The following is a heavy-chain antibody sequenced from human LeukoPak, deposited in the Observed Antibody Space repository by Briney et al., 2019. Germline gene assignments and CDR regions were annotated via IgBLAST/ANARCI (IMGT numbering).Heavy chain of an antibody. V-gene: IGHV3-48*01. Sequence: GGSLRLSCAASGFTFASYNMNWVRQAPGKGLEWLSHISGSSDTIYYADSVKGRFTISRDNSKNTLSLQMNSLRADDTAVYYCARDGEPRYWGSGYYYGMGVWGQGATVTVSS. D-gene: IGHD7-27*01. CDR1: GFTFASYN. CDR3: ARDGEPRYWGSGYYYGMGV. CDR2: ISGSSDTI. J-gene: IGHJ6*02.